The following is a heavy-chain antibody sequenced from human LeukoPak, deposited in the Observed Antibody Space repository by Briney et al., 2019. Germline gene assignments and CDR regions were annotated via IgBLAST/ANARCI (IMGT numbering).Heavy chain of an antibody. J-gene: IGHJ6*03. CDR1: GGSFSGYY. Sequence: PSETLSLTCAVYGGSFSGYYWSWIRQPPGKGLEWIGEINHSGSTNYNPSLKSRVTISVDTSKNQFSLKLRSVTAADTAVYYCARQRGFDWSIIYYYYYMDVWGKGTTVTISS. CDR3: ARQRGFDWSIIYYYYYMDV. V-gene: IGHV4-34*01. D-gene: IGHD3-9*01. CDR2: INHSGST.